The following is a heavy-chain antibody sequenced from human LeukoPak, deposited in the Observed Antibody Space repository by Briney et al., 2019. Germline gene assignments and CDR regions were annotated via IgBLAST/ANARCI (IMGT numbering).Heavy chain of an antibody. CDR1: GFTVSSYE. CDR3: ARDMDTSGYTFDY. Sequence: GGSLRLFRAASGFTVSSYEMNWVRQAPGKGLEWISYISGSSRVIYYADSVKGRFTISRDNAKNSLYLQVNSLRDEDTAVYYCARDMDTSGYTFDYWGQGTLVTVSS. D-gene: IGHD3-22*01. CDR2: ISGSSRVI. J-gene: IGHJ4*02. V-gene: IGHV3-48*02.